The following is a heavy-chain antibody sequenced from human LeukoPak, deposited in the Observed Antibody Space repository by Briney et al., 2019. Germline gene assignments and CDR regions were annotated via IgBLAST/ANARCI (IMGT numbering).Heavy chain of an antibody. CDR3: ANNWNMDC. D-gene: IGHD1-1*01. CDR2: ISNSGDCT. CDR1: GFTFSSYA. V-gene: IGHV3-23*01. Sequence: GGSLRLSCAASGFTFSSYAMSWVRQAPGKGLEWVSSISNSGDCTYYADSVKGRFTISRDNSENTVYLQMNSLRADDTAVYYCANNWNMDCWGQGTLVTVSS. J-gene: IGHJ4*02.